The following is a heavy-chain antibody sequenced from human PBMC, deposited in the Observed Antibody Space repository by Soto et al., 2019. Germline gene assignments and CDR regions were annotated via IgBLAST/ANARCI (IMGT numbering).Heavy chain of an antibody. CDR3: AREMITMVREVLYYYGMDV. D-gene: IGHD3-10*01. Sequence: QVQLQESGPGLVKPSETLSLTCTVSGGSISSYYWSWIRQPPGKGLEWIGYIYYSGSTNYNPSLTSRVTISVDTSKNQFSLKLSSVTAADTAVYYCAREMITMVREVLYYYGMDVWGQGTTVTVSS. J-gene: IGHJ6*02. CDR2: IYYSGST. V-gene: IGHV4-59*01. CDR1: GGSISSYY.